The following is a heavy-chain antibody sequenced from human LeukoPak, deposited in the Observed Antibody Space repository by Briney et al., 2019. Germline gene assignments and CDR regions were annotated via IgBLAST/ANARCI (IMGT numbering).Heavy chain of an antibody. J-gene: IGHJ4*02. D-gene: IGHD5-24*01. CDR2: IKKDGSEK. Sequence: GGSLRLPCAASGFTFRSYWMNWVRQAPGKGLEWVANIKKDGSEKYYVDSVKGRFTISRDNAKNSLYLQMNSLRAEDTAVYYCAKDDRWLQFCCWGQGTLVTVSA. CDR1: GFTFRSYW. CDR3: AKDDRWLQFCC. V-gene: IGHV3-7*01.